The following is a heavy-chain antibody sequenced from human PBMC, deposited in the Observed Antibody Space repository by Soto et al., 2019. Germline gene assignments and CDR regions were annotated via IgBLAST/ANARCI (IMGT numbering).Heavy chain of an antibody. D-gene: IGHD6-19*01. CDR2: ISAYNGNT. CDR3: ARVDSSGERRWYSIGWYGPDY. CDR1: GYTFTSYG. V-gene: IGHV1-18*01. J-gene: IGHJ4*02. Sequence: QVQLVQSGAEVKKPGASVKVSCKASGYTFTSYGISWVRQAPGQGLEWMGWISAYNGNTNYAQKLQGRATMTTDTSTSPAYMELRSLRSDGTAVYYCARVDSSGERRWYSIGWYGPDYCGQGTLVTVSS.